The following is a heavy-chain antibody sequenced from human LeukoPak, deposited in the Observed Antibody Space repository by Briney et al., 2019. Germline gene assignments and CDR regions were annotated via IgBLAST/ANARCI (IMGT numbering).Heavy chain of an antibody. CDR2: INPNGGRT. CDR3: ARDNNGWAWDY. V-gene: IGHV1-46*01. Sequence: GASAKVSCKTSGYTFTRHSMHWVRQAPGQGLEWMGIINPNGGRTTYAQKIQGRVTMTRDMSTGTMYMEMSSLRSEDTALYYCARDNNGWAWDYWGQGTLVTVPS. CDR1: GYTFTRHS. D-gene: IGHD6-19*01. J-gene: IGHJ4*02.